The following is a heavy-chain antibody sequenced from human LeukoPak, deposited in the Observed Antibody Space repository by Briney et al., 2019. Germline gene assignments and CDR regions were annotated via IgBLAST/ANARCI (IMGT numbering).Heavy chain of an antibody. Sequence: ASVKVSCKASGYTFTRYDISWVRQAPGQGLEWMGWISAYHGNTNYAQKVQGRVTMTTDTSTSTAYLEVRSLRSDDTAVYYCARNGLLRFHDWFDPWGQGTLVTVSS. CDR3: ARNGLLRFHDWFDP. J-gene: IGHJ5*02. CDR1: GYTFTRYD. CDR2: ISAYHGNT. D-gene: IGHD3-3*01. V-gene: IGHV1-18*01.